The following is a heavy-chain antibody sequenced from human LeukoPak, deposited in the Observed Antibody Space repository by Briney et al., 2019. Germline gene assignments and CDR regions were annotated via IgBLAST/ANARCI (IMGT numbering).Heavy chain of an antibody. J-gene: IGHJ4*02. D-gene: IGHD2-15*01. CDR1: GDSISRYY. CDR2: MYFSGST. Sequence: PSATLSLTCSVSGDSISRYYWSWIRQPPGKGLEWMGYMYFSGSTNYNPSLKSRVTISVDTSKNQVSLKLSSVTAADTAVYYCARVVGYCSGASCYGIMYYFDHWGQGTLVTVSS. V-gene: IGHV4-59*07. CDR3: ARVVGYCSGASCYGIMYYFDH.